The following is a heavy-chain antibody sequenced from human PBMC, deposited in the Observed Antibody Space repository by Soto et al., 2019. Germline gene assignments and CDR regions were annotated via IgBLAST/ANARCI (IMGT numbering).Heavy chain of an antibody. CDR2: IIPIFGTA. D-gene: IGHD3-10*01. V-gene: IGHV1-69*13. CDR1: GGTFSSYA. Sequence: SVKVSCKASGGTFSSYAISWVRQAPGQGLEWMGGIIPIFGTANYAQQFQGRVTITADESTSTAYMELSSLRSEDTAVYYCARDVGTMVRVVIIPHYFDYWGQGTLVTVSS. CDR3: ARDVGTMVRVVIIPHYFDY. J-gene: IGHJ4*02.